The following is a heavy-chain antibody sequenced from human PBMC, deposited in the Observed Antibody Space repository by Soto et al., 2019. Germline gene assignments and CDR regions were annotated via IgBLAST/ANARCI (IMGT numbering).Heavy chain of an antibody. CDR3: ARDNHPKIVVVIADYYYYGMDV. CDR1: GGTFSSYA. CDR2: IIPIFGTA. V-gene: IGHV1-69*13. D-gene: IGHD3-22*01. J-gene: IGHJ6*02. Sequence: GASVKVSCKASGGTFSSYAISWVRQAPGQGLEWMGGIIPIFGTANYAQKFQGRVTITADESTSTAYMELSSLRSEDTAVYYCARDNHPKIVVVIADYYYYGMDVWGQGTTVTVSS.